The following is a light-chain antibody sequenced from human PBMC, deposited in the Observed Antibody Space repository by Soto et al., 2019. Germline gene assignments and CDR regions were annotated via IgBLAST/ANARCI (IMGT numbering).Light chain of an antibody. CDR3: SSYTSSSTLPYV. Sequence: SVLTQPAYVTGSPRQSITISCTGTSSDVGGYNYVSWYQQHPGKAPKLMIYDVSNRPSGVSNRFSGSKSGNTASLTISGLQAEDEADYYCSSYTSSSTLPYVFGTGTKVTVL. CDR1: SSDVGGYNY. CDR2: DVS. J-gene: IGLJ1*01. V-gene: IGLV2-14*01.